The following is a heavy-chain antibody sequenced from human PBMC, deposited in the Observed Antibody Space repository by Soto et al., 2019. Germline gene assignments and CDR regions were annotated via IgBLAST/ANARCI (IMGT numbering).Heavy chain of an antibody. CDR3: ARHYAAADPRYYYYSMNV. CDR2: IYPGYSDP. Sequence: PGESLKISCKGSGYSFTSYWIGWVRQMPGKGLEWMVIIYPGYSDPIYSPSLQGQVTIPADKSISTAYLQRSSLKASDTAMYYCARHYAAADPRYYYYSMNVWGRGTTVTVSS. CDR1: GYSFTSYW. V-gene: IGHV5-51*01. J-gene: IGHJ6*02. D-gene: IGHD6-13*01.